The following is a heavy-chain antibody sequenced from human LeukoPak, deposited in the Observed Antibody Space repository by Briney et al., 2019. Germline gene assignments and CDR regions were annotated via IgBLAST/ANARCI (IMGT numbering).Heavy chain of an antibody. Sequence: GGSLRLSCTASGFTFSNAWMSWVRQAPGKGLEWVSAISGSGGSTYYADSVKGRFTISRDNSKNTLYLQMNSLRAEDTAVYYCAKSAYRITMIVVVTPFDYWGQGALVTVSS. CDR2: ISGSGGST. D-gene: IGHD3-22*01. CDR3: AKSAYRITMIVVVTPFDY. J-gene: IGHJ4*02. CDR1: GFTFSNAW. V-gene: IGHV3-23*01.